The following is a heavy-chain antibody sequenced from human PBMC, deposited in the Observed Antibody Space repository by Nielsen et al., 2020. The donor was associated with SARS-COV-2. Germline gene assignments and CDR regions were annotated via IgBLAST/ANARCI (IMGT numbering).Heavy chain of an antibody. CDR1: GFTFSSYS. J-gene: IGHJ4*02. CDR3: ARVTDRRQLVPYDS. CDR2: INSDGSTT. D-gene: IGHD6-13*01. Sequence: GGSLRLSCAASGFTFSSYSMHWVRQAPGKGLVWVSRINSDGSTTTYADSVKGRFTISRDNAKNTLYLQMNSLRADDTALYYCARVTDRRQLVPYDSWGQGTLVTVSS. V-gene: IGHV3-74*01.